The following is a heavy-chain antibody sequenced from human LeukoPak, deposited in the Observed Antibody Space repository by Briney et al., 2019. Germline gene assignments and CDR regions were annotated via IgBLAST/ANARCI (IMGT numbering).Heavy chain of an antibody. CDR3: ASTYCGGDCYPRDYYYYMDV. CDR2: IIPIFGTA. D-gene: IGHD2-21*02. Sequence: SVKVSCKASGVTFSSYAISWVRQAPGQGLEWMGGIIPIFGTANYAQKFQGRVTITADESTSTAYMELSSLRSEDTAVYYCASTYCGGDCYPRDYYYYMDVWGKGATVTISS. V-gene: IGHV1-69*13. J-gene: IGHJ6*03. CDR1: GVTFSSYA.